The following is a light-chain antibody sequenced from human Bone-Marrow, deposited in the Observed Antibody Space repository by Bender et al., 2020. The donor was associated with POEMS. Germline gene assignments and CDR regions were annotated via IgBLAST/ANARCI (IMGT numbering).Light chain of an antibody. J-gene: IGLJ1*01. CDR2: DVT. Sequence: QSALTQPASVSGSPGQSITISCTGTSSDVGGYNFVSWYQQHPDKAPKVMIYDVTNRPSGVSNRFSGSKSGNTASLTISWLQAEDEADYYCCSYTINSTLYVFGSGTRVTVL. V-gene: IGLV2-14*03. CDR1: SSDVGGYNF. CDR3: CSYTINSTLYV.